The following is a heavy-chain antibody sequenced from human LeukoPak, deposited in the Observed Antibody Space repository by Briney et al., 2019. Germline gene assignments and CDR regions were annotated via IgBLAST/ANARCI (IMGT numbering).Heavy chain of an antibody. D-gene: IGHD6-13*01. J-gene: IGHJ4*02. V-gene: IGHV3-9*01. CDR1: GFTFDDYA. Sequence: SLRLSCAASGFTFDDYAMHWVRQVPGKGLEWVSGISWNSGSIGYADSVKGRFTISRDNAKNSLYLQMNSLRAEDTALYYCAKEGAIAAAGTGDYWGQGTLVTVSS. CDR3: AKEGAIAAAGTGDY. CDR2: ISWNSGSI.